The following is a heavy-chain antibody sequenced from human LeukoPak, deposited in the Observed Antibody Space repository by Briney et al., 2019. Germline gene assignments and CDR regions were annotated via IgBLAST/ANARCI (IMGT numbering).Heavy chain of an antibody. D-gene: IGHD3-16*01. CDR1: GFTFSNYG. V-gene: IGHV3-30*02. CDR3: AKDKLWGEDYFDY. CDR2: IRYDAITQ. Sequence: GGSLRLSCAASGFTFSNYGMHWVRQDPGKGLKWVAFIRYDAITQYYSDSVKGRFTISRDNSKNTLYLQMNSLRAEDTAIYYCAKDKLWGEDYFDYWGQGTLVTVSS. J-gene: IGHJ4*02.